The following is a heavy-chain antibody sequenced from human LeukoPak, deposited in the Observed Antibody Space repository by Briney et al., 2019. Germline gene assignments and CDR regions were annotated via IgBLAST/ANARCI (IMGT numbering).Heavy chain of an antibody. J-gene: IGHJ5*02. CDR2: IYYSGST. Sequence: SETLSLTCTVSGGSIRSYYWSWIRQPPGKGLEWIGYIYYSGSTNYNPSLKSRVTISVDTSKNQFSLKLSSVTPADTAVYYCARQWGPRGVRGVSFWFDPWGQGTLVTVSS. CDR3: ARQWGPRGVRGVSFWFDP. D-gene: IGHD3-10*01. CDR1: GGSIRSYY. V-gene: IGHV4-59*01.